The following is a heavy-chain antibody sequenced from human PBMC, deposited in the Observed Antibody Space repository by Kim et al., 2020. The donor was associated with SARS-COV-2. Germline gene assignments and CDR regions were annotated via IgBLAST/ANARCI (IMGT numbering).Heavy chain of an antibody. V-gene: IGHV3-23*01. Sequence: GGSLRLSCEASGFTFSDYAMNWVRRAPGKGLEWVSVICGGVPNKNYADSVRGRFTISRDNSKNTLYLQMNSLRAEDTALYYCAKDLLSLSRGVTYSYWG. D-gene: IGHD3-10*01. CDR3: AKDLLSLSRGVTYSY. CDR2: ICGGVPNK. CDR1: GFTFSDYA. J-gene: IGHJ4*01.